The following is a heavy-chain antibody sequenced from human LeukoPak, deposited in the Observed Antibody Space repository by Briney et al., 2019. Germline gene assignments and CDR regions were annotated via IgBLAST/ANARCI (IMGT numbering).Heavy chain of an antibody. Sequence: PSETLSLTCTVSGGSINNYYWSWIRQPPGKGLEWIGYIYSSGSTNYNPSLKSRVTISVDTSKNQFSLKLSSVTAADTAVYYCARGSRVYYGSGNGGFDYWGQGTLVTVSS. J-gene: IGHJ4*02. V-gene: IGHV4-59*12. CDR2: IYSSGST. D-gene: IGHD3-10*01. CDR1: GGSINNYY. CDR3: ARGSRVYYGSGNGGFDY.